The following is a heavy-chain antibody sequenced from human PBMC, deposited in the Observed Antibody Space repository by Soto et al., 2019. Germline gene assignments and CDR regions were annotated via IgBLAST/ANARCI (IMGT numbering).Heavy chain of an antibody. Sequence: GGSLRLSCAASGFTFSGSAMHWVRQASGKGLEWVGRIRSKANSYATAYAASVKGRFTISRDDSKNTAYLQMNSLKTEDTAVYYCTRNSLVYSSSYYFDYWGQGTLVTVSS. CDR1: GFTFSGSA. CDR3: TRNSLVYSSSYYFDY. CDR2: IRSKANSYAT. J-gene: IGHJ4*02. D-gene: IGHD6-6*01. V-gene: IGHV3-73*01.